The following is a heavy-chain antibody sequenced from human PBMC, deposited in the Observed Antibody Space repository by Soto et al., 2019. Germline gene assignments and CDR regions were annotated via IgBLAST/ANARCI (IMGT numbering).Heavy chain of an antibody. CDR3: AREGVSGYYYFDY. V-gene: IGHV3-11*06. CDR2: ISSSSSYT. Sequence: PGGSLRLSCAASGFTFSDYYMSWIRQAPGKGLEWVSYISSSSSYTNYADSVKGRFTISRDNAKNSLYLQMNSLRAEDTAVYYCAREGVSGYYYFDYWGQGTLVTVSS. D-gene: IGHD3-22*01. CDR1: GFTFSDYY. J-gene: IGHJ4*02.